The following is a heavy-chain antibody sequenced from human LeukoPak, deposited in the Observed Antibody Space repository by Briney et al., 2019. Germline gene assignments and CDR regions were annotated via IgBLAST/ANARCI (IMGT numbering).Heavy chain of an antibody. J-gene: IGHJ4*02. CDR3: AKQSAGSAAWYSLHYDF. V-gene: IGHV3-23*01. CDR1: GFTLTSYA. Sequence: GGSRRLSLAASGFTLTSYAITWVRQAPGGGREWVSRVVGGGGGTYYADSVKGRFTISRDNSKDTLYLQMNGLRAEDTAVYFCAKQSAGSAAWYSLHYDFWGQGTLVTVSS. CDR2: VVGGGGGT. D-gene: IGHD6-13*01.